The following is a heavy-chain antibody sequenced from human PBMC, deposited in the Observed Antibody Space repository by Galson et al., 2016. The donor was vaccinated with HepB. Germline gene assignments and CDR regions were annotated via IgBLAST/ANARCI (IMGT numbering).Heavy chain of an antibody. Sequence: CAISGDSVYNNGAAWVWIRQSPSRGLEWLGRTFYRCTWENHYAGSVKNRITISPDTSRNQFSLHLNSVTPEDTAVYYCARAVMLGRGMDVWGQGTTVTVSS. CDR1: GDSVYNNGAA. CDR2: TFYRCTWEN. D-gene: IGHD3-10*01. CDR3: ARAVMLGRGMDV. J-gene: IGHJ6*02. V-gene: IGHV6-1*01.